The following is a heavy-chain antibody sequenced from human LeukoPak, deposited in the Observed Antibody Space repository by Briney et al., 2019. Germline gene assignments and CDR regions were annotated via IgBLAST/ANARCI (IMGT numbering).Heavy chain of an antibody. J-gene: IGHJ1*01. V-gene: IGHV1-18*01. CDR2: ISAYNGNT. Sequence: ASVKVSCKASGYTFTSYGISWVRQAPGQGLEWMGWISAYNGNTNYAQKLQGRVTMTTDTSTSTAYMELRSLRSEDTAVYYCARGAYCSSTSCRPDSLAEYFQHWGQGTLVTVSS. CDR3: ARGAYCSSTSCRPDSLAEYFQH. D-gene: IGHD2-2*01. CDR1: GYTFTSYG.